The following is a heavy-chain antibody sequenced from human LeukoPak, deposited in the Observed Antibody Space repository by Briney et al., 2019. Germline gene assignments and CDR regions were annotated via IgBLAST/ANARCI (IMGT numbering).Heavy chain of an antibody. V-gene: IGHV4-61*02. Sequence: SETLSLTCTVSGGSISSGSYYWSWIRQPAGKGLEWIGRIYTSGSTDYNPSLKSRVTISVDTSKNQFSLKLSSVTAADTAVYYCARGSITMVRGVIKWGQGTLVTVSS. J-gene: IGHJ4*02. CDR1: GGSISSGSYY. CDR2: IYTSGST. D-gene: IGHD3-10*01. CDR3: ARGSITMVRGVIK.